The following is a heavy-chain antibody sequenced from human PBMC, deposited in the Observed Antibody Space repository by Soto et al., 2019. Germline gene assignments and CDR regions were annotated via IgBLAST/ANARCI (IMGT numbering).Heavy chain of an antibody. D-gene: IGHD6-19*01. J-gene: IGHJ5*02. CDR1: GYSFTRYW. V-gene: IGHV5-51*01. Sequence: GESLKISCKGSGYSFTRYWIAWVRQMPGKGLECMGIIYPGDSDTRYSPSFEGQVTISADKSINTAYLQWSSLKASDSAMYYCARPFDTSGRYDHGGHVHLVTVS. CDR3: ARPFDTSGRYDH. CDR2: IYPGDSDT.